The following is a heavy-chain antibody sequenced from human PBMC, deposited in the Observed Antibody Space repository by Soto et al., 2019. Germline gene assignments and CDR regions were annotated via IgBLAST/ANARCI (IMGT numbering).Heavy chain of an antibody. V-gene: IGHV4-59*01. Sequence: LSETLSLTCAASVGAISPDCWSGVRQPPGKGLEWLGYIFYTGSTDYNPSLKGRVTISLDTSKTQFSLKLTSVTAPDTAVYYCARLNRGTYDYLGQGALVT. J-gene: IGHJ4*02. CDR1: VGAISPDC. CDR3: ARLNRGTYDY. CDR2: IFYTGST.